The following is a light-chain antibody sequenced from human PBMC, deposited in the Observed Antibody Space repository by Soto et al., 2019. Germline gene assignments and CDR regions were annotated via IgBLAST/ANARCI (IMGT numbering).Light chain of an antibody. V-gene: IGLV2-8*01. CDR3: SSYAGSNNIV. CDR1: SSDIGVYKY. J-gene: IGLJ1*01. Sequence: QSALTQPPSASGSAEQSVTISCTGTSSDIGVYKYVSWYQQHPGKAPKLIIYEVNKRTSGIPDRFSGSKSGNTASLTVSGLQAEDEAHYYCSSYAGSNNIVFGPGTKLTVL. CDR2: EVN.